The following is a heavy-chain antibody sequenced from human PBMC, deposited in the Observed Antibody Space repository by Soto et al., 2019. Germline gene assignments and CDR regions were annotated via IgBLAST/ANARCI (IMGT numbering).Heavy chain of an antibody. CDR1: GASVSSGNYY. J-gene: IGHJ4*02. CDR3: AGRSGSYYAS. D-gene: IGHD1-26*01. CDR2: ISYSGST. V-gene: IGHV4-61*01. Sequence: QVQLQESGPGLVKPSETLSLTCTVSGASVSSGNYYWSWIRQPPGKGLECIGYISYSGSTNYNPSRRSGGTSAIDTYKKQFSLKMSSVTAADAAVYCCAGRSGSYYASWGQGTLVTVSS.